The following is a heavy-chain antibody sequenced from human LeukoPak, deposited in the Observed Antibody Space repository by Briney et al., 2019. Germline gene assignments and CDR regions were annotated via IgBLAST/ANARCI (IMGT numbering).Heavy chain of an antibody. J-gene: IGHJ4*02. CDR2: ISGSGGST. CDR1: GFTFSSYA. D-gene: IGHD5-18*01. V-gene: IGHV3-23*01. Sequence: GGXLRLSCAASGFTFSSYAMSWVRQAPGKGLEWVSTISGSGGSTYYADSVKGRFTISRDNSKNTLYLQMNSLRAEDTAVYYCAKGRIGYSYGYSDYWGQGTLVTVSS. CDR3: AKGRIGYSYGYSDY.